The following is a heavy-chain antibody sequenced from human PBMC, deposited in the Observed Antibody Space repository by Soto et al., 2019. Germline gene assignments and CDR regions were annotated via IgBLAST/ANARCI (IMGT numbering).Heavy chain of an antibody. V-gene: IGHV3-7*03. Sequence: PGGSLRLSCAASGFTFSSYWMSWVRQAPGKGLEWVANIKQDGSEKYYVDSVKGRSTISRDNAKNSLYLQMNSLRAEDTAVYYCARDNATPVIRHGGGAARPLLRLNYYYYYGMDVWGQGTTVTVSS. D-gene: IGHD6-6*01. J-gene: IGHJ6*02. CDR2: IKQDGSEK. CDR3: ARDNATPVIRHGGGAARPLLRLNYYYYYGMDV. CDR1: GFTFSSYW.